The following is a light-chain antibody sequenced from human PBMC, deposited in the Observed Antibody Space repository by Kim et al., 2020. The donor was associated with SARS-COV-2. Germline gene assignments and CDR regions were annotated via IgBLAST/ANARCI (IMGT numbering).Light chain of an antibody. J-gene: IGLJ1*01. CDR1: SNDVGGYHY. CDR2: EVS. CDR3: SSYAGSKKYV. V-gene: IGLV2-8*01. Sequence: QSVTISCTGTSNDVGGYHYVSWYQQHPGKAPKLMIYEVSKRLSGVPDRFSGSKSGNTASLTVSGLQAEDEAEYYCSSYAGSKKYVFGTGTKVTVL.